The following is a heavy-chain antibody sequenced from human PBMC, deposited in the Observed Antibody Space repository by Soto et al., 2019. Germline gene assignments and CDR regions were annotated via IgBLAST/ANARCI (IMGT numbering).Heavy chain of an antibody. V-gene: IGHV6-1*01. D-gene: IGHD3-10*01. CDR2: TYYRSKWST. CDR3: ARALAGSYDY. CDR1: GDSVSSKSAT. J-gene: IGHJ4*02. Sequence: QVQLQQSGPGLVQPSQTLSLTCAISGDSVSSKSATWNWIRQAPSRGLEWLGRTYYRSKWSTDYAVSLRGRITLSPDSSKNQCSLSLTSLTPEDTAVYYCARALAGSYDYWGQGTLVTVSS.